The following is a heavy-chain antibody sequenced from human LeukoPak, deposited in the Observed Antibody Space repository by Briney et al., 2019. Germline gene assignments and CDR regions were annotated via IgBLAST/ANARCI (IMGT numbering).Heavy chain of an antibody. CDR2: IFSGGST. CDR1: GFTVSNNY. D-gene: IGHD2-8*01. J-gene: IGHJ4*02. V-gene: IGHV3-66*01. Sequence: GGSLRLSCAASGFTVSNNYMSWVRQAPGKRLEWVSVIFSGGSTNYADSVKGRLTISRDNSKNTLYLQMNSLRAEDTAVYYCARGGATRYCTNGVCHYFDYWGQGTLVTVSS. CDR3: ARGGATRYCTNGVCHYFDY.